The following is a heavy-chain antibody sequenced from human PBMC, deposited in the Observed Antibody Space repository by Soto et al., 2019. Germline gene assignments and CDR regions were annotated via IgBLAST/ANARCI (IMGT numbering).Heavy chain of an antibody. V-gene: IGHV4-34*01. CDR2: INYSGST. J-gene: IGHJ4*02. CDR1: GGSFSGYY. D-gene: IGHD1-1*01. CDR3: ARGSNDIDY. Sequence: SETLSLTCAVYGGSFSGYYWSWIRQPPGKGLEWIGDINYSGSTNYNPSLKSRVTMSVDTSRNQFSLKLSSVTAADTAIYYCARGSNDIDYWGQGTLVTVSS.